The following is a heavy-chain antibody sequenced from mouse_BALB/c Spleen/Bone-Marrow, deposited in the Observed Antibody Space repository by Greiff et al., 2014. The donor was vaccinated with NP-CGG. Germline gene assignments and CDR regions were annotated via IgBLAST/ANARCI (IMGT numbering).Heavy chain of an antibody. J-gene: IGHJ2*01. CDR2: IRLKSNNYAT. CDR1: GFTFSNYW. Sequence: VQLKESGGGLVQPGGSMKLSCVASGFTFSNYWMNWVRQSPEKGLEWVAEIRLKSNNYATHYAESVKGRFTISRDDSKSSVYLQMNNLRAEDTGIYYCTRQPYYGYFDYWGQGTPLTVSS. V-gene: IGHV6-6*02. D-gene: IGHD1-1*01. CDR3: TRQPYYGYFDY.